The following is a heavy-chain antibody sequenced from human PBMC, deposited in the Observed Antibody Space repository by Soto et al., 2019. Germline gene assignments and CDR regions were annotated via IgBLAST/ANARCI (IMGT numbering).Heavy chain of an antibody. Sequence: SETLSLTCSVYGGSISSSSYYWGWIRQPPGKGLEWIGNIYYSGSTYYNPSLKSRVTISVDTSKDQFSLKLRSVTAADTAVYYCARLRIEYSSSGPQYYFDYWGQGTLVTVSS. CDR1: GGSISSSSYY. CDR2: IYYSGST. V-gene: IGHV4-39*01. D-gene: IGHD6-6*01. CDR3: ARLRIEYSSSGPQYYFDY. J-gene: IGHJ4*02.